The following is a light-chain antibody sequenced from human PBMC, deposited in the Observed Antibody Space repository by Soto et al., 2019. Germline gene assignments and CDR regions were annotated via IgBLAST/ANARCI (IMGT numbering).Light chain of an antibody. Sequence: QSVLTQSSSVSASLGCSVKLTCTLSSGHSSYIIAWHQQQPGKAPRYLMKLEGSGSYNKGSGVPDRFSGSSSGADRYLTISNLQFEDEADYYCETWDSDTHTVFGGGTKLTVL. CDR1: SGHSSYI. CDR2: LEGSGSY. V-gene: IGLV4-60*02. CDR3: ETWDSDTHTV. J-gene: IGLJ3*02.